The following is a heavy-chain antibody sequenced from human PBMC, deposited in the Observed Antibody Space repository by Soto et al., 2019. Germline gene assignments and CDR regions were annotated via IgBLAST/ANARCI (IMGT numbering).Heavy chain of an antibody. V-gene: IGHV3-30-3*01. D-gene: IGHD4-4*01. J-gene: IGHJ2*01. CDR2: ISYDGSNK. CDR1: GFTFSSYA. CDR3: ASPLWSDDYTCGYFAL. Sequence: QVQLVDSGGGVVQPGRSLRLSCAASGFTFSSYAMHWVGQAPGKGLVWVAVISYDGSNKYYADSVKARFTISRDNSKPALYLQMNSLSASGTSVYYCASPLWSDDYTCGYFALWGGGSQVIVSS.